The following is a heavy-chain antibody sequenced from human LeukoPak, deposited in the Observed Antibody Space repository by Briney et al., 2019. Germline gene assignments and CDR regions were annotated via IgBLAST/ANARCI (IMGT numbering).Heavy chain of an antibody. D-gene: IGHD5-12*01. CDR2: ISGSGGST. J-gene: IGHJ1*01. Sequence: GGSLRLSCAASGFTFSSYAMSWVRQAPGKGLEWVSAISGSGGSTYYADSVKGRFTISRDNSKNTLYLQMNSLRAEDTAVYYCASYVDIVARPGSEYFQHWGQGTLVTVSS. CDR3: ASYVDIVARPGSEYFQH. CDR1: GFTFSSYA. V-gene: IGHV3-23*01.